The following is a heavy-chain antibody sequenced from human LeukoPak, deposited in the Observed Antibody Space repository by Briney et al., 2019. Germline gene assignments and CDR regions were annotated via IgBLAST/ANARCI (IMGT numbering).Heavy chain of an antibody. CDR2: FDPEDGET. J-gene: IGHJ4*02. Sequence: ASVKVSCKVSGYALTELSMHWVRQAPGKGLEWMGGFDPEDGETIYAQKFQGRVTMTKDTSTDTAYMELSSLRSEDTAVYYCATDQSLAYYYDSSGLAQWGQGTLVTVSS. D-gene: IGHD3-22*01. CDR3: ATDQSLAYYYDSSGLAQ. CDR1: GYALTELS. V-gene: IGHV1-24*01.